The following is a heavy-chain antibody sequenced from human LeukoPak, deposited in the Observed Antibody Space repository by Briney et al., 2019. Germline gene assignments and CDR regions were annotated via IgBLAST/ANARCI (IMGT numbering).Heavy chain of an antibody. CDR3: AKGQLYYYDSSGYYRAYYFDY. D-gene: IGHD3-22*01. Sequence: GGSLSLSCAASGFTFDDYAMRWVRQAPGKGLEWVSGISWNSGSIGYADSVKGRFTISRDNAKNSLYLQMNSLRAEDTALYYCAKGQLYYYDSSGYYRAYYFDYWGQGTLVTVSS. CDR1: GFTFDDYA. J-gene: IGHJ4*02. CDR2: ISWNSGSI. V-gene: IGHV3-9*01.